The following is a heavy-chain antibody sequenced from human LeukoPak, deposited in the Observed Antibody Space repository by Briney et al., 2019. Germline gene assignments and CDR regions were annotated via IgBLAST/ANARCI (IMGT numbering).Heavy chain of an antibody. Sequence: GGSLRLSCAASGFTFSSYWMSWVRQAPGKGLEWVANIKKDGSEKYYVDSVKGRFTISRDNAKTSLYLQMNSLRAEDTAVFYCARDLSGVTGYTYGRGIDYWGQGTLVTVSS. V-gene: IGHV3-7*01. CDR3: ARDLSGVTGYTYGRGIDY. CDR1: GFTFSSYW. CDR2: IKKDGSEK. J-gene: IGHJ4*02. D-gene: IGHD5-18*01.